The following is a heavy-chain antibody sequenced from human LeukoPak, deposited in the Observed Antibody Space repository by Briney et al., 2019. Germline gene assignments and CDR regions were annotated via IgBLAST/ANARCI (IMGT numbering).Heavy chain of an antibody. CDR2: ISSSGSTI. D-gene: IGHD7-27*01. V-gene: IGHV3-48*03. CDR3: VRDRAWGSYDY. Sequence: GGSLRLSCAASGFTFSSYEMNWVRQAPGKGLEGVSYISSSGSTIYYADSVKGRFTTSRDNSKNTVYLQMNSLRADDTAMYFCVRDRAWGSYDYWGQGALVTVSS. J-gene: IGHJ4*02. CDR1: GFTFSSYE.